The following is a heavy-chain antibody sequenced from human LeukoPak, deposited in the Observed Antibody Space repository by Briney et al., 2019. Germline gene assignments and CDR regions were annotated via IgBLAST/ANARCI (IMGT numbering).Heavy chain of an antibody. Sequence: SVKVSCKASGYTLTSYGISWVRQAPGQGLEWMGGIIPIFGTANYAQKFQGRVTITADESTSTAYMELSSLRSEDTAVYYCARAYYDILTGYRTPDRPDYYYYYMDVWGKGTTVTISS. J-gene: IGHJ6*03. CDR2: IIPIFGTA. CDR1: GYTLTSYG. D-gene: IGHD3-9*01. V-gene: IGHV1-69*13. CDR3: ARAYYDILTGYRTPDRPDYYYYYMDV.